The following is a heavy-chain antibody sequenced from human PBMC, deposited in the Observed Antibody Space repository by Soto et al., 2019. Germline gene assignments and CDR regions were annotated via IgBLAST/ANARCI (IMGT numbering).Heavy chain of an antibody. D-gene: IGHD3-3*01. CDR1: GFTFSSYA. V-gene: IGHV3-30-3*01. CDR2: ISYDGSNK. CDR3: AIARQYDVWGGYYSSYYYYGMDV. Sequence: QVQLVESGGGVVQPGRSLRLSCAASGFTFSSYAMHWVRQAPGKGLEWVAVISYDGSNKYYADSVKGRLTISRNNYKNTLYLQRNSLRAEDKAVYYCAIARQYDVWGGYYSSYYYYGMDVWGKGTTVTVSS. J-gene: IGHJ6*04.